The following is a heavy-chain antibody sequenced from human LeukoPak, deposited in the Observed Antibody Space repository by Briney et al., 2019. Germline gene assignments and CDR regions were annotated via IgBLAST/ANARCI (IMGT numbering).Heavy chain of an antibody. J-gene: IGHJ6*03. Sequence: PGGSLRLSCAASGFTFSSYSMNWVRQAPGKGLEWVSSISSSSSYIYYADSVKGRFTISRDNAKNSLYLQMNSLRAEDTAVYYCAKHAGYSRYYYYMDVWGKGTTVTVSS. CDR2: ISSSSSYI. D-gene: IGHD6-13*01. CDR3: AKHAGYSRYYYYMDV. V-gene: IGHV3-21*01. CDR1: GFTFSSYS.